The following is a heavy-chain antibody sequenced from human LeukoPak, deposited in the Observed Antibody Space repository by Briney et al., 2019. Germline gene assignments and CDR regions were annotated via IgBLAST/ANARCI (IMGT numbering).Heavy chain of an antibody. CDR3: ARGPQWRGDYYYMDV. J-gene: IGHJ6*03. V-gene: IGHV1-8*01. CDR1: GYSFTNFD. CDR2: MNPNSGNK. Sequence: GASVTVSCKASGYSFTNFDINWVRQATGRGLEWMGWMNPNSGNKGYAQKFQGRVTMTMNTSITTAYMELSSLRSEDTAVYYCARGPQWRGDYYYMDVWGRGTTVTVSS. D-gene: IGHD6-19*01.